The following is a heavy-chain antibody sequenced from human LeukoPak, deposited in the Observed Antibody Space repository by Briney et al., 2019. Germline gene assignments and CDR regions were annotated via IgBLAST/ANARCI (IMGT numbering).Heavy chain of an antibody. V-gene: IGHV3-74*01. Sequence: PGGSLRLSCAASGFTFSYFWMHWFRHTPGKGLVWVSCINADGSYSSYADPVKGRFTISRDNVRNTLYLQMNSLRAEDSAVYYCARVHYDTLTGYYTWWGQGTLVTVSS. CDR1: GFTFSYFW. D-gene: IGHD3-9*01. J-gene: IGHJ4*02. CDR3: ARVHYDTLTGYYTW. CDR2: INADGSYS.